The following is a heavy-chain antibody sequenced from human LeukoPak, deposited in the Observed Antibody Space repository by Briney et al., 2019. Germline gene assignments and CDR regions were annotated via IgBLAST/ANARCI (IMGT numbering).Heavy chain of an antibody. CDR3: ARDRSLYTTTWYDTGPFDY. J-gene: IGHJ4*02. CDR1: GFTFSSYN. Sequence: GGSLRLSCAASGFTFSSYNMNWVRQAPGKGLEWVSSISRSSNYIHYTESVKGRFTSSRDNAKNSLFLQMNSLRAEDTAVYFCARDRSLYTTTWYDTGPFDYWGQGILVTVSS. CDR2: ISRSSNYI. V-gene: IGHV3-21*06. D-gene: IGHD3-9*01.